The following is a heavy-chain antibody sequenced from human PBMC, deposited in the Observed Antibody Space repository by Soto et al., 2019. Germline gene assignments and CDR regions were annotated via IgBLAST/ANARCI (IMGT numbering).Heavy chain of an antibody. CDR2: INSDGSST. CDR1: GFTFSSYW. D-gene: IGHD6-19*01. J-gene: IGHJ4*02. Sequence: GGSLRLSCAASGFTFSSYWMHWVRQAPGKGLVWVSRINSDGSSTSYADSVKGRFTISRDNAKNTLYLQMNSLRAEDTAVYYCARDSVRRSSGDLLDYWGQGTLVTVSS. CDR3: ARDSVRRSSGDLLDY. V-gene: IGHV3-74*01.